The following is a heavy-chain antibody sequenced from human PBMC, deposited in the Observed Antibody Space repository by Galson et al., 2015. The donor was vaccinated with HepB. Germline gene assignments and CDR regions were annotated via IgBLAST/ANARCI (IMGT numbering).Heavy chain of an antibody. CDR1: GYTFTSYG. Sequence: SVKVSCKASGYTFTSYGISWVRQAPGQGLEWMGWISAYNGNTNYAQKLQGRVTMTTDTSTSTAYTELRSLRSDDTAVYYCARDTLTGYGDPVWFDPWGQGTLVTVSS. CDR2: ISAYNGNT. D-gene: IGHD3-9*01. J-gene: IGHJ5*02. V-gene: IGHV1-18*01. CDR3: ARDTLTGYGDPVWFDP.